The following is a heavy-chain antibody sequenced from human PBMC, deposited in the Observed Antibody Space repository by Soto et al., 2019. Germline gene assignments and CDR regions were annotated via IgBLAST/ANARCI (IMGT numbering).Heavy chain of an antibody. J-gene: IGHJ5*02. Sequence: PSETLSLTCTVSGASISSGYYSWNWIRQPPGKGLEWIGYIYHSGATYYSPSFEGQVTISVDRSKNQFSLKLTSVTAADTAVYFCARSTISTPGGWFDPWGQGTLVTVSS. D-gene: IGHD3-3*01. V-gene: IGHV4-30-2*01. CDR2: IYHSGAT. CDR1: GASISSGYYS. CDR3: ARSTISTPGGWFDP.